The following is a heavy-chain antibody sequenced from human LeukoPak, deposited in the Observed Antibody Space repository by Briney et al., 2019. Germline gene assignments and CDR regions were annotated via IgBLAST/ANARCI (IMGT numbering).Heavy chain of an antibody. CDR3: ASGLPYSSGWYYWFDP. CDR2: INPNSGGT. Sequence: ASVKVSCKASGYTFTSYDINWVRQAPGQGLEWMGWINPNSGGTNYAQKFQGRVTMTRDTSISTAYMELSRLRSDDTAVYYCASGLPYSSGWYYWFDPWGQGTLVTVSS. CDR1: GYTFTSYD. V-gene: IGHV1-2*02. D-gene: IGHD6-19*01. J-gene: IGHJ5*02.